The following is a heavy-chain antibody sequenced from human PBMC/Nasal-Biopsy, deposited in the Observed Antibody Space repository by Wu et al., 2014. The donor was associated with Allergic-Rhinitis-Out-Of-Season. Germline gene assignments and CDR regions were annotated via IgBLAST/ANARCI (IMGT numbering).Heavy chain of an antibody. Sequence: KVSCKASGYRFTSYGISWVRQAPGQGLEWMGWISTYNDDTNNAQKLQGRVTMTTDTSTSTAYMELRRLRSDDTAIYYCARAAITLSGVATIDYWGQGTLVTVSS. D-gene: IGHD5-24*01. V-gene: IGHV1-18*04. J-gene: IGHJ4*02. CDR2: ISTYNDDT. CDR1: GYRFTSYG. CDR3: ARAAITLSGVATIDY.